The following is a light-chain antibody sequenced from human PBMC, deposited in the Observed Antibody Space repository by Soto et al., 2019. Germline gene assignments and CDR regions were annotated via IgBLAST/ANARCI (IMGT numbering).Light chain of an antibody. CDR1: SSDVGGYNY. V-gene: IGLV2-8*01. J-gene: IGLJ2*01. Sequence: QSALTQPPSASGSPGQSVTISCTGTSSDVGGYNYVSWYQQHPGKAPKLMISEVSKRPSGVPDRFSGSKSGNTASLTVSGLQAEDEADYYRSSFAGNNNLVFGGGTMLTVL. CDR3: SSFAGNNNLV. CDR2: EVS.